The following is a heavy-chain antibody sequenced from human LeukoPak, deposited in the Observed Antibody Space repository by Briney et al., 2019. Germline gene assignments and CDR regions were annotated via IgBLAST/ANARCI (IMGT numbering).Heavy chain of an antibody. D-gene: IGHD3-22*01. Sequence: PGRSLRLSCAASGFTFSSYGMHWVRQAPSKGLEWVAVIWYDGSNKYYADSVKGRFTISRDNSKNTLYLQMNSLRAEDTAVYYCARDHYDSSGYIDYWGQGTLVTVSS. CDR2: IWYDGSNK. V-gene: IGHV3-33*01. J-gene: IGHJ4*02. CDR3: ARDHYDSSGYIDY. CDR1: GFTFSSYG.